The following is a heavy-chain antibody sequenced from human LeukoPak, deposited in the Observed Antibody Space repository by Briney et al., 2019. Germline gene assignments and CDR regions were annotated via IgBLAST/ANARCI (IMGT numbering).Heavy chain of an antibody. V-gene: IGHV1-58*02. CDR3: AAARDLYDFWSGYYFDY. CDR2: IFVGSGNT. CDR1: GFTFTSSA. Sequence: SVKVSCKASGFTFTSSAMQWVRQTRGQRLEWIGWIFVGSGNTNYAQKFQERVTITRDMSTSTAYMELSSLRSEDTAVYYCAAARDLYDFWSGYYFDYWGQGTLVTVSS. D-gene: IGHD3-3*01. J-gene: IGHJ4*02.